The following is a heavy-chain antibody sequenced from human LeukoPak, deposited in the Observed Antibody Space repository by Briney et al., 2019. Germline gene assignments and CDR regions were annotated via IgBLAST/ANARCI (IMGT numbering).Heavy chain of an antibody. CDR3: ARVTMVRGVTSSNYYYYYGMDV. J-gene: IGHJ6*02. CDR1: GGSFSGYY. V-gene: IGHV4-34*01. CDR2: INHSGST. D-gene: IGHD3-10*01. Sequence: SETLSLTCAVSGGSFSGYYWSWIRQPPGKGLEWIGEINHSGSTNYNPSLKSRVTISVDTSKNQFSLKLSSVTAADTAVYYCARVTMVRGVTSSNYYYYYGMDVWGQGTTVTVSS.